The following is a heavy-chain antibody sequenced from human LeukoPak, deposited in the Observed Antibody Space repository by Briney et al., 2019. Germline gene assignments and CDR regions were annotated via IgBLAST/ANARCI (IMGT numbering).Heavy chain of an antibody. CDR1: GFTFSSYG. J-gene: IGHJ4*02. CDR2: ISASGSTI. CDR3: ARVISGSSSGVDY. Sequence: GGSLRLSCAASGFTFSSYGIHWVRQAPGKGLEWVSYISASGSTIYYADSVKGRFTISRDNAENSLYLQMNSLRDEDTAVYYCARVISGSSSGVDYWGQGTLVTVSS. D-gene: IGHD1-26*01. V-gene: IGHV3-48*02.